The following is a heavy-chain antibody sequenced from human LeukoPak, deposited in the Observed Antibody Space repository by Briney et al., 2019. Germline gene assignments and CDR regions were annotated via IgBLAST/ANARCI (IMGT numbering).Heavy chain of an antibody. CDR1: GGSFSSYY. J-gene: IGHJ5*02. CDR3: ARDGTYCTNGVCYANWFDP. CDR2: IYTSGST. V-gene: IGHV4-4*07. D-gene: IGHD2-8*01. Sequence: SETLSLTCTVSGGSFSSYYWSWIRQPAGKGLEWIGRIYTSGSTNYNPSLKSRVTMSVDTSKNQFSLKLSSVTAADTAVYYCARDGTYCTNGVCYANWFDPWGQGTLVTVSS.